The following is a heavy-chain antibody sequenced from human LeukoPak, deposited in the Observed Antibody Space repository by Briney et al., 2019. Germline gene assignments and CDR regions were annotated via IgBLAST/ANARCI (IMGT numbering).Heavy chain of an antibody. Sequence: ASETLSLTCTVSGGSISSSSYYWGWIRQPPGKGLEWIGSIYYSGSTYYNPSLKSRVTISVDTSKNQFSLKLSSVTAADTAVYYCASLNSMTTCDYWGQGTLVTVSS. CDR3: ASLNSMTTCDY. V-gene: IGHV4-39*01. CDR2: IYYSGST. D-gene: IGHD4-17*01. J-gene: IGHJ4*02. CDR1: GGSISSSSYY.